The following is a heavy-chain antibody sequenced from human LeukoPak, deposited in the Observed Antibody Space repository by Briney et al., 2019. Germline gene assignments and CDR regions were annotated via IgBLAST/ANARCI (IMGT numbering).Heavy chain of an antibody. Sequence: GSLRLSCAASGFTFSSYAMHWVRQAPGKGLEWVAVISYDGSNKYYADSVKGRFTISRDNSKNTLYLQMNSLRAEDTAVYYCAREFRSGTYDSSGYYYGSYYYYYMDVWGKGTTVTVSS. CDR3: AREFRSGTYDSSGYYYGSYYYYYMDV. D-gene: IGHD3-22*01. V-gene: IGHV3-30*01. CDR1: GFTFSSYA. J-gene: IGHJ6*03. CDR2: ISYDGSNK.